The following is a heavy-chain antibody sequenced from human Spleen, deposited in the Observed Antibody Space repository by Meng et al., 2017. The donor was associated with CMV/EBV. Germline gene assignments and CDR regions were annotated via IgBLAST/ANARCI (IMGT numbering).Heavy chain of an antibody. CDR2: ISASGGST. CDR1: GFTFTSSA. V-gene: IGHV3-23*01. CDR3: AKQYQLLYQYFQH. J-gene: IGHJ1*01. Sequence: AASGFTFTSSAMSWVRQAPGKGLEWVSAISASGGSTYHADSVKGRFTISRDNSKNTLWLQINSLRAEDTAVYYCAKQYQLLYQYFQHWGQGALVTVSS. D-gene: IGHD2-2*02.